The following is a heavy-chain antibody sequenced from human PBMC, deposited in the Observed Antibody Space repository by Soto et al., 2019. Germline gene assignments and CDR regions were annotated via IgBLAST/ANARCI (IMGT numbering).Heavy chain of an antibody. CDR2: ISYDGSNK. J-gene: IGHJ4*02. D-gene: IGHD6-13*01. CDR3: AKDLGAAASDY. V-gene: IGHV3-30*18. Sequence: ESGGGVVQPGRSLRLSCAASGFTFSSYGMHWVRQAPGKGLEWVAVISYDGSNKYYADSVKGRFTISRDNSKNTLYLQMNSLRAEDTAVYYCAKDLGAAASDYWGQGTLVTVSS. CDR1: GFTFSSYG.